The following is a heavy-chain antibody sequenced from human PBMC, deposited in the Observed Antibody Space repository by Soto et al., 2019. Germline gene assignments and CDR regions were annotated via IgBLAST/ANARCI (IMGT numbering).Heavy chain of an antibody. CDR3: ASYYYDNSGYYHYFDY. D-gene: IGHD3-22*01. Sequence: EVQLLESGGGLVQPGGSLRVSCAASGFTFTSYGMSWVRQAPGKGLEWVSAISGSGGSTYYADSVKGRFTISRDNSKNTGYLQMNSLRAEDTASYYCASYYYDNSGYYHYFDYWGQGTLVTVSS. CDR1: GFTFTSYG. V-gene: IGHV3-23*01. J-gene: IGHJ4*02. CDR2: ISGSGGST.